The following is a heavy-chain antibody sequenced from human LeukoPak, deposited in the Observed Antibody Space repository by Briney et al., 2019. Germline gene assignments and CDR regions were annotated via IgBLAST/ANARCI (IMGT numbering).Heavy chain of an antibody. V-gene: IGHV3-23*01. Sequence: GGSLRLSCAASGFTFSSYAMSWVRQAPGKGLEWVSAISGSGGSTYYADSVKGRFTISRDNSQNTLYLQMNSLRAEDTAVYCCAKGRIRYCSSTNCYGDYWGQGTLVTVSS. CDR2: ISGSGGST. CDR3: AKGRIRYCSSTNCYGDY. J-gene: IGHJ4*02. D-gene: IGHD2-2*01. CDR1: GFTFSSYA.